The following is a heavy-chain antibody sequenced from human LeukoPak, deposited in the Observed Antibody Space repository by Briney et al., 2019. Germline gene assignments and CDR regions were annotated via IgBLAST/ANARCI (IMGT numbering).Heavy chain of an antibody. Sequence: GGSLRLSCTASGFTFGDSTMTWFRQAPGKGLEWVGRIKSKTDGGTRDYAAPVKGRFTISRDDSKNTLYLQMNSLKTEDTAVYYCTTFDYAAFLIWGQGTMVTVSS. V-gene: IGHV3-15*01. CDR3: TTFDYAAFLI. J-gene: IGHJ3*02. D-gene: IGHD4/OR15-4a*01. CDR1: GFTFGDST. CDR2: IKSKTDGGTR.